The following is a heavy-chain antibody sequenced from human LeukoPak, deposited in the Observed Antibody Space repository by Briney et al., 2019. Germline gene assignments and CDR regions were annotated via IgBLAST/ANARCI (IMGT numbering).Heavy chain of an antibody. CDR3: ARDHDYYDSSGYYAFDY. CDR2: IYYSGST. Sequence: SETLSLTCTVSGGSISSSSYYWGWIRQPPGKGLEWIGSIYYSGSTYYNPSLKSRVTISVDTSKNQFSLKLSSVTAADTAVYYCARDHDYYDSSGYYAFDYWGQGTLVTVSS. V-gene: IGHV4-39*07. D-gene: IGHD3-22*01. J-gene: IGHJ4*02. CDR1: GGSISSSSYY.